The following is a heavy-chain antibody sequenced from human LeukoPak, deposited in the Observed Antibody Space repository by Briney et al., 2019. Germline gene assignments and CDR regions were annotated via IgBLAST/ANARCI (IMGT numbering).Heavy chain of an antibody. J-gene: IGHJ4*02. V-gene: IGHV1-2*02. CDR3: ARDYVAGRHFDY. D-gene: IGHD3-16*01. CDR1: GYTFTAYY. Sequence: ASVTVSCKASGYTFTAYYIHWVRQAPGQGLEWMGWINPNSGDTNYAQKFQGRVTMTRDTSISTAYMELSRLRSDDTAVYYCARDYVAGRHFDYWGQGTLVTVSS. CDR2: INPNSGDT.